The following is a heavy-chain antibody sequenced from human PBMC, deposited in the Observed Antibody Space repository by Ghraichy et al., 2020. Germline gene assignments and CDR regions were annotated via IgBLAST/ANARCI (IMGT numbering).Heavy chain of an antibody. J-gene: IGHJ3*02. Sequence: GGSLRLSCAASGFIFSSNSMDWVRQAPGKGLEWVSSISSSSTYIYYADSVKGRFTISRDNAKNSLFLQMNSLRAEDTAVYYCARDRAYCGGDCYSSDGFDIWGQGTMVTVSS. V-gene: IGHV3-21*01. D-gene: IGHD2-21*02. CDR2: ISSSSTYI. CDR1: GFIFSSNS. CDR3: ARDRAYCGGDCYSSDGFDI.